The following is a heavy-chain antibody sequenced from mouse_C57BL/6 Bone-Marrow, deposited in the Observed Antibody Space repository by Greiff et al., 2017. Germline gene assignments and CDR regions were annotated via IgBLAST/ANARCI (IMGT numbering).Heavy chain of an antibody. CDR3: AILGTLRPYFDY. CDR2: INPYNGGT. Sequence: EVKLMESGPVLVKPGASVKMSCKASGYTFTDYYMNWVKQSHGKSLEWIGVINPYNGGTSYNQKFKGKATFTVDKSSSTAYMELNSLTSEDSAVYYCAILGTLRPYFDYWGQGTTLTVSS. J-gene: IGHJ2*01. CDR1: GYTFTDYY. V-gene: IGHV1-19*01. D-gene: IGHD1-1*01.